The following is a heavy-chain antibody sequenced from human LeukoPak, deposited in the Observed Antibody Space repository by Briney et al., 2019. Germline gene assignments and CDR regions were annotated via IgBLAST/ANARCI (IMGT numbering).Heavy chain of an antibody. J-gene: IGHJ4*02. CDR1: GGSISGSSYY. CDR3: ARCSYYGSGGTFDY. D-gene: IGHD3-10*01. CDR2: IYYSETT. Sequence: PSETLSLTCTVSGGSISGSSYYWGWIRQPPGKGLEWIGSIYYSETTYYNPSLKSRVTISVDTSKNQFSLRLSSVTAADTAVYYCARCSYYGSGGTFDYWGQGTLVTVSS. V-gene: IGHV4-39*01.